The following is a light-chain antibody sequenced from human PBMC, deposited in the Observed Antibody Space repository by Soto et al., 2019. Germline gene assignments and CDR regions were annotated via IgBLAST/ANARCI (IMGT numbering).Light chain of an antibody. CDR1: SSDVGGYNY. J-gene: IGLJ1*01. Sequence: QSALTQPASESGSPGQSITISCTGTSSDVGGYNYVSWYLQHPGKAPKLMIYEVSDRPSGVSNRFSGSKSGNTASLTISGLQAEDEADYYCSSYTGASTFVFGTGTKLTVL. CDR3: SSYTGASTFV. CDR2: EVS. V-gene: IGLV2-14*01.